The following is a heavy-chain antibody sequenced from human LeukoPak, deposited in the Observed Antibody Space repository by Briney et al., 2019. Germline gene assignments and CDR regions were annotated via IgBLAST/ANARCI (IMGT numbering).Heavy chain of an antibody. J-gene: IGHJ4*02. CDR3: ARRYGSGSSGTFDY. CDR1: GFTFSSNG. D-gene: IGHD3-10*01. V-gene: IGHV3-23*01. Sequence: PGGSLRLSCAASGFTFSSNGMNWVRQAPGKGLEWVSAISGSGGSTYYADSVKGRFTISRDNSKNTLYLQMNSLRAEDTAVYYCARRYGSGSSGTFDYWGQGTLVTVSS. CDR2: ISGSGGST.